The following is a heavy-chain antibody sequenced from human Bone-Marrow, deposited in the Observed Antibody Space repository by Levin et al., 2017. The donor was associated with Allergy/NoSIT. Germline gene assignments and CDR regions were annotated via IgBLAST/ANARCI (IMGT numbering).Heavy chain of an antibody. CDR3: ARGTDYDVLTGQYYFDY. CDR1: GGFISSYY. D-gene: IGHD3-9*01. Sequence: KPSETLSLTCTVSGGFISSYYWSWIRQPAGKGLEWIGRIYTSGGTNYNPSLKSRVTISVDTSKKEISLRLTSVTAADTAFYYCARGTDYDVLTGQYYFDYWGQGNLVIVSS. CDR2: IYTSGGT. V-gene: IGHV4-4*07. J-gene: IGHJ4*02.